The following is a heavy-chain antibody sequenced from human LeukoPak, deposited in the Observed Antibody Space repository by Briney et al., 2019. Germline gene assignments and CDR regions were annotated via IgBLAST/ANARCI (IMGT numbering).Heavy chain of an antibody. CDR1: GGSISSYY. D-gene: IGHD1-26*01. CDR3: AREGGSGSYFDY. CDR2: IYYSGST. J-gene: IGHJ4*02. Sequence: SETLSLTCTVSGGSISSYYWSWIRQPPGKGLEWIWYIYYSGSTNYNPSLKSRVTISVDTSKNQFSLKLSSVTAADTAVYYCAREGGSGSYFDYWGQGTLVTVSS. V-gene: IGHV4-59*01.